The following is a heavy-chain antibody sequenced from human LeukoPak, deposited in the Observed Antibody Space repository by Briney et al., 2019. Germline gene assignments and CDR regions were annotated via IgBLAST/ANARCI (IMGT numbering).Heavy chain of an antibody. D-gene: IGHD5-18*01. CDR1: GFTFSSYE. V-gene: IGHV3-48*03. Sequence: GGSLRLSCAASGFTFSSYEMNWVRQAPGKGLEWVSYISSSGSTIYYADSVKGRFTISRDNAKNSLYLQMNSLRAEDTAVYYCATGYSSGTAPHDLWGQGTLVTVSS. CDR3: ATGYSSGTAPHDL. J-gene: IGHJ5*02. CDR2: ISSSGSTI.